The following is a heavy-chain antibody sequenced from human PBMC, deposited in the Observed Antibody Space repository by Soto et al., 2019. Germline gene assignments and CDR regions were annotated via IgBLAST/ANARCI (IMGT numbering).Heavy chain of an antibody. CDR3: ARGAIHYYDSSGYYYYYGMDV. Sequence: SVKVSGKASGGTFSSYGISWVRQAPGQGLEWMGGIIPIFGTANYAQKFQGRVTITADESTSTAYMELSSLSSEDTAVYYCARGAIHYYDSSGYYYYYGMDVCGQRTTVTVSS. CDR1: GGTFSSYG. V-gene: IGHV1-69*13. J-gene: IGHJ6*02. CDR2: IIPIFGTA. D-gene: IGHD3-22*01.